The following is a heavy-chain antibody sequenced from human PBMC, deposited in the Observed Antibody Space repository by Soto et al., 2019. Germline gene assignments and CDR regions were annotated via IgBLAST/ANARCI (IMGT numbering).Heavy chain of an antibody. V-gene: IGHV4-59*12. Sequence: RSLTYNVSSLPISEYYWSWVRQSPGKGLEWFGNYFDGGRTMYNPSLKRRVTISVDASKNLFSLEQSSVTAADRSVYHCSRGGSMIRGRNFFDAWGQGVPVTVSS. D-gene: IGHD3-10*01. CDR2: YFDGGRT. J-gene: IGHJ4*02. CDR3: SRGGSMIRGRNFFDA. CDR1: SLPISEYY.